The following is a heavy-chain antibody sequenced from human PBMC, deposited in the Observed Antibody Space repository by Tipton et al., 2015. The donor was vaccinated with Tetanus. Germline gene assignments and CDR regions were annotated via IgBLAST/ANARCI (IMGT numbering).Heavy chain of an antibody. CDR2: INPNSGGT. J-gene: IGHJ4*02. V-gene: IGHV1-2*02. D-gene: IGHD3-22*01. Sequence: QVQLVQSGAEVKKPGASVKVSCKASGYTFTGYYMHWVRQAPGQGLEWMGWINPNSGGTNYAQKFQGRVPMTRDTSISTAYMELSRLRSDDTAVYYCARDIYYDSSGPKLPEDYWGQGTLVTVSS. CDR3: ARDIYYDSSGPKLPEDY. CDR1: GYTFTGYY.